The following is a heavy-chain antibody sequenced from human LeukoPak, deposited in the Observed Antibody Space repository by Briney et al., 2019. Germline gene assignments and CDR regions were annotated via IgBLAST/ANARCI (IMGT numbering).Heavy chain of an antibody. CDR2: ISAYNGNT. J-gene: IGHJ4*02. Sequence: ASVKVSCKASGYTFTSYGISWVRQAPGQGLEWMGWISAYNGNTNYAQKLQGRVTMTTDTSTSTAYMELRSLRSDDTAVYHCARGGRIAVAEYYFDYWGQGTLVTVSS. CDR1: GYTFTSYG. V-gene: IGHV1-18*01. CDR3: ARGGRIAVAEYYFDY. D-gene: IGHD6-19*01.